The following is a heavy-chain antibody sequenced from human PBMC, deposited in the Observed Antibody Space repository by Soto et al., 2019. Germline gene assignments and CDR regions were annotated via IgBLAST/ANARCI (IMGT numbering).Heavy chain of an antibody. CDR3: ATDPYCSSTSCKTGYFQH. V-gene: IGHV1-46*01. Sequence: QVQLVQSGAEVKKPGASVKVSCKASGYTFTSYYMHWVRQAPGQGLEWMGIINPSGGSTSYAQKFQGRVTMTRDTSTSTVYMELRSLRSEDTAVYYCATDPYCSSTSCKTGYFQHWGQGTLVTVSS. J-gene: IGHJ1*01. CDR1: GYTFTSYY. CDR2: INPSGGST. D-gene: IGHD2-2*01.